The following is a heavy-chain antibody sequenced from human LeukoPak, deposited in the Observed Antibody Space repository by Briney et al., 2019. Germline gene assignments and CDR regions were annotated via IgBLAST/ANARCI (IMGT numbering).Heavy chain of an antibody. CDR2: IKQDGSKK. CDR3: TRVGYIDEGIDY. J-gene: IGHJ4*02. Sequence: GGSLRLSCVASGFTFSNYWMSWVRQAPGKGLEWVANIKQDGSKKSYVDSVKGRFTISRDNAKNSLYLQMNSLRAEDTAIYYCTRVGYIDEGIDYWGQGTLVTVSS. CDR1: GFTFSNYW. D-gene: IGHD5-24*01. V-gene: IGHV3-7*04.